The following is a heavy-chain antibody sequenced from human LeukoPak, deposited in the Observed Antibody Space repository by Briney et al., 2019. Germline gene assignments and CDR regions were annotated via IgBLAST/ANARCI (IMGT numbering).Heavy chain of an antibody. CDR3: ARGPYSSSWYLSIGFDY. CDR2: IYSGGST. CDR1: GFTVSSNY. D-gene: IGHD6-13*01. J-gene: IGHJ4*02. Sequence: GGSLRLSCAASGFTVSSNYMGWVRQAPGKGLEWVSVIYSGGSTYYADSVKGRFTISRDNSKNTLYLQMNSLRAEDTAVYYCARGPYSSSWYLSIGFDYWGQGTLVTVSS. V-gene: IGHV3-53*01.